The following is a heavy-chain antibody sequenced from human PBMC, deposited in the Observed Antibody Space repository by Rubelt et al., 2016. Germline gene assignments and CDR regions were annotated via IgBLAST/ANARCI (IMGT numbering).Heavy chain of an antibody. CDR1: GGSISSYY. Sequence: QVQLQESGPGLVKPSETLSLTCTVSGGSISSYYWSWIRQPPGKGLEWIGYNYYSGSTNYNPSLKGRVTISVDTSKNQFSLKLSAVTAADTAVYYCARANPDSWRFRSIAVAGTDYWGQGTLVTVSS. J-gene: IGHJ4*02. V-gene: IGHV4-59*01. CDR3: ARANPDSWRFRSIAVAGTDY. D-gene: IGHD6-19*01. CDR2: NYYSGST.